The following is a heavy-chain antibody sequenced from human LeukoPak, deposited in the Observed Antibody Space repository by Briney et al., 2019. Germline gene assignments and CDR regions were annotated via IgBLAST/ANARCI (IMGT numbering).Heavy chain of an antibody. V-gene: IGHV3-30*03. CDR2: ISYDGSNK. J-gene: IGHJ4*02. D-gene: IGHD3-10*01. CDR3: ARGSGSHFPYYFDY. Sequence: GGSLRLSCAASGFTFSSYGMHWVRQAPGKGLEWVAVISYDGSNKYYADSVKGRFTISRDNSKNTLYLQMNSLRAEDTAVYYCARGSGSHFPYYFDYWGQGTLVTASS. CDR1: GFTFSSYG.